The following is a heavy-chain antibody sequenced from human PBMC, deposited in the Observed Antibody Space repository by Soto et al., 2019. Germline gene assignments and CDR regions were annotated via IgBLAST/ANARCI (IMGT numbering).Heavy chain of an antibody. CDR2: VYYCGGT. D-gene: IGHD3-16*01. J-gene: IGHJ4*02. V-gene: IGHV4-39*01. CDR3: ATSITRGAADLDY. CDR1: GGSISSSSYY. Sequence: SETLSLTCTVSGGSISSSSYYWGWIRHSPGKGLEWIGCVYYCGGTAYNPSLRGRVAISRDASKSQFSLKMNDVIATDTAVYYCATSITRGAADLDYWGRGILVTVSS.